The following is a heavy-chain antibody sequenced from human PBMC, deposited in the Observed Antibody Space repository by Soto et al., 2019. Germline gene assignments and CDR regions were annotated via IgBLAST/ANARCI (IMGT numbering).Heavy chain of an antibody. CDR3: ARDLGGIAAPFDY. D-gene: IGHD6-13*01. Sequence: ASVKVSCKASGYTFTGYYMHWVRQAPGQGLEWMGWINPNSGGTNYAQKFRGWVTMTRDTSISTAYMELSRLRSDDTAVYYCARDLGGIAAPFDYWGQGTLVTV. V-gene: IGHV1-2*04. CDR1: GYTFTGYY. CDR2: INPNSGGT. J-gene: IGHJ4*02.